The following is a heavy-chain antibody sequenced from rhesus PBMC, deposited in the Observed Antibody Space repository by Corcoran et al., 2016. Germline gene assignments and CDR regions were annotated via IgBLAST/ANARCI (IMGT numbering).Heavy chain of an antibody. CDR1: GGSISSSNW. CDR2: ISGSGGST. V-gene: IGHV4-57*02. CDR3: ARASYGSNYDY. Sequence: QLQLQESGPGLVKHSETLSLTCAVSGGSISSSNWWSWTRQPPGKGLEWIGRISGSGGSTSYNPSLKSRVTISIDTSKNQFSLKLSSVTAADTAVYYCARASYGSNYDYWGQGVLVTVSS. D-gene: IGHD4-29*01. J-gene: IGHJ4*01.